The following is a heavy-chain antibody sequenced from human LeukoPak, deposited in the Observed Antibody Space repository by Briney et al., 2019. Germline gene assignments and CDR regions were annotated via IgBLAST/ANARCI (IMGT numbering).Heavy chain of an antibody. CDR2: IYTRGTT. CDR1: GGSISSYY. CDR3: ATSPDCTNGVCFDY. D-gene: IGHD2-8*01. J-gene: IGHJ4*02. V-gene: IGHV4-4*09. Sequence: SETLSLTCTVSGGSISSYYWSWIRQPPGKGLEWIGFIYTRGTTSYNPSLKSRVTISVDTSKSQFSLKVTSVTAADTAVYYCATSPDCTNGVCFDYWGQETLVTVSS.